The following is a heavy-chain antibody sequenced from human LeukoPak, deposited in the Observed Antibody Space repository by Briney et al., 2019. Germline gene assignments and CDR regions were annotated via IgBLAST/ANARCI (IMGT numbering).Heavy chain of an antibody. CDR1: GGSISSSSYY. Sequence: SETLSLTYTVSGGSISSSSYYWGWIRQPPGKGLEWIGSIYYSGSTYYNPSLKSRVTISVDTSKNQFSLKLSSVTAADTAVYYCARTPDPSSGWYGGLSPDRGFDPWGQGTLVTVSS. CDR3: ARTPDPSSGWYGGLSPDRGFDP. V-gene: IGHV4-39*01. J-gene: IGHJ5*02. D-gene: IGHD6-19*01. CDR2: IYYSGST.